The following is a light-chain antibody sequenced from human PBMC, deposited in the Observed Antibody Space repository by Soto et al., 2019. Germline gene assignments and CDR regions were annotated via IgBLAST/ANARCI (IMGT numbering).Light chain of an antibody. CDR2: KAS. J-gene: IGKJ1*01. CDR1: QSISSW. V-gene: IGKV1-5*03. CDR3: QHYNIYTLT. Sequence: DIQMTQSPPTLSASIGDRVTITCRASQSISSWLAWYQQKPGKATKVLLYKASKVQSGVPSRFSGSGSGTEFTPTVSSLKPHDFGTYYCQHYNIYTLTFGQGTRVEVK.